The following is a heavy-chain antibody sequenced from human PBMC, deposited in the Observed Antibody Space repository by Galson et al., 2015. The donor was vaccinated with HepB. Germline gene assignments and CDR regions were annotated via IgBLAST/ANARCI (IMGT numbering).Heavy chain of an antibody. CDR2: IIPIFGIA. V-gene: IGHV1-69*13. Sequence: SVKVSCKASGGTFSSYAISWVRQAPGQGLEWMGGIIPIFGIANYAQKFQGRVTIAADESTSTAYMELSSLRSEDTAVYYCARGTVVTPSVDYWGQGTLVTVSS. D-gene: IGHD4-23*01. J-gene: IGHJ4*02. CDR1: GGTFSSYA. CDR3: ARGTVVTPSVDY.